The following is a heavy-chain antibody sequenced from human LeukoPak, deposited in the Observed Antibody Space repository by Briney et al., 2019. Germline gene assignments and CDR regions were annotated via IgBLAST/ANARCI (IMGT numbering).Heavy chain of an antibody. CDR3: ARASGSGRNWFDP. CDR1: GYTFTSYD. V-gene: IGHV1-8*01. Sequence: ASVKVSCKASGYTFTSYDINWVRQATGQGLEWMGWMNPNSGNTGYAQKFQGRVTVTRNTSVSTAYMELSSLRSEDTAVYYCARASGSGRNWFDPWGQGTLVTVSS. D-gene: IGHD3-10*01. J-gene: IGHJ5*02. CDR2: MNPNSGNT.